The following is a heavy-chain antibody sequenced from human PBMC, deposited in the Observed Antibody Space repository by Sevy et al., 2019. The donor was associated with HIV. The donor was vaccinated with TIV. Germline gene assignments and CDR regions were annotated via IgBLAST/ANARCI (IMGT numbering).Heavy chain of an antibody. J-gene: IGHJ4*02. V-gene: IGHV3-30-3*01. CDR3: ASDPTVPVVDIVVVTYFDY. CDR1: GFTFSNYA. CDR2: ISYDGSNK. D-gene: IGHD2-21*02. Sequence: GGSLRLSCAASGFTFSNYAMHWVRQAPGKGLEWVAIISYDGSNKYYADSVKGRFTISRDNSKNTLYLQMNSLRAEDTAVYYCASDPTVPVVDIVVVTYFDYWGQGTLVTVSS.